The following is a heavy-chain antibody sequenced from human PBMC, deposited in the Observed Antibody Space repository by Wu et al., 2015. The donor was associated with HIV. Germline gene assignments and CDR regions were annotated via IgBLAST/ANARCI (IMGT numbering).Heavy chain of an antibody. J-gene: IGHJ5*02. V-gene: IGHV1-69*13. Sequence: QVQLVHRGAEVKKPGSSVKVSCKASGGIFTKYDINWVRHGPKGKGLEWMGGTTPMFGSTNYAQKFQGRVTITSDVYTSTVYLELSSLRSEDTAIYYCARELEDPTIMVRAGFDPWGQGTLVTVSS. CDR2: TTPMFGST. CDR1: GGIFTKYD. CDR3: ARELEDPTIMVRAGFDP. D-gene: IGHD3-10*01.